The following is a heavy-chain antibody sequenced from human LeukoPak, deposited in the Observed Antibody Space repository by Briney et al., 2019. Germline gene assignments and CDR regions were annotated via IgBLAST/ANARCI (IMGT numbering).Heavy chain of an antibody. Sequence: GGSLSLSCAASGFPFRSHWMSWVRPAPGKGLEWVANIKEDGSEKYYVDSVKGRFTISRDNANNSLYLQMNSLRVEDTAVYYCARGAVGYWGQGTLVTVSS. CDR1: GFPFRSHW. CDR2: IKEDGSEK. V-gene: IGHV3-7*01. CDR3: ARGAVGY. J-gene: IGHJ4*02.